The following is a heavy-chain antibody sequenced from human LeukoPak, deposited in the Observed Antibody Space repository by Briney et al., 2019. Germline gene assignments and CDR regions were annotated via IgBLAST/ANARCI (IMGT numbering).Heavy chain of an antibody. V-gene: IGHV4-39*01. CDR1: GGSISSSSYY. Sequence: SETLSLTCTVSGGSISSSSYYWGWIRQPPGKGLERIGSIYYSGSTYYNPSLKSRVTISVDTSKNQFSLKLSSVTAADTAVYYCARFPRSGSSFDYWGQGTLVTVSS. CDR2: IYYSGST. D-gene: IGHD3-10*01. J-gene: IGHJ4*02. CDR3: ARFPRSGSSFDY.